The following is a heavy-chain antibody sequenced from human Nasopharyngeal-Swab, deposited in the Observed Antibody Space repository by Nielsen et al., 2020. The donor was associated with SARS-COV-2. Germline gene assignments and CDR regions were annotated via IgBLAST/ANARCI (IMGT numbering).Heavy chain of an antibody. Sequence: GGSLRLSCAASGFTFSNAWMNWVRQAPGKGLEWVGRIKSKTDGGTTDYAAPVKGRFTISRDDSKNTLYLQMNSLKTEDTAVYYCTTTSLAADPAPSVRGGQGTLVTVSS. CDR2: IKSKTDGGTT. D-gene: IGHD6-13*01. V-gene: IGHV3-15*07. J-gene: IGHJ4*02. CDR1: GFTFSNAW. CDR3: TTTSLAADPAPSVR.